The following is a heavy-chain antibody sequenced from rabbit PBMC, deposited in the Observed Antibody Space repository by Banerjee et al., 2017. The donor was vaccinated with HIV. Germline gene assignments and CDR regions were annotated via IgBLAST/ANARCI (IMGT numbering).Heavy chain of an antibody. J-gene: IGHJ4*01. CDR1: GFSFSSVYD. Sequence: QEQLVESGGDLVKPGASLTLTCTASGFSFSSVYDMCWVRQAPGKGLELIACIYLGSSVSPGYASWVNGRFSISKTSSTTVTLQMTSLTAADTATYFCSRGLLFYVGYAGYGYPMGYYFNLWGPGTLVTVS. D-gene: IGHD6-1*01. V-gene: IGHV1S45*01. CDR2: IYLGSSVSP. CDR3: SRGLLFYVGYAGYGYPMGYYFNL.